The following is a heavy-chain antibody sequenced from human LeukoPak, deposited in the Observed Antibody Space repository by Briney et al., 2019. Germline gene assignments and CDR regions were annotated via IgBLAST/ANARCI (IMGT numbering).Heavy chain of an antibody. CDR1: GYTFTSYD. Sequence: ASVKVSCKASGYTFTSYDINWVRQATGQGLDWMGWMNPNSGNTGYAQKFQGRVTITRNTSISTAYMELSSLRSEDTAVYYCARGRYCSSTSCYVPDDYYYYYYMDVWGKGTTVTVSS. V-gene: IGHV1-8*03. J-gene: IGHJ6*03. D-gene: IGHD2-2*01. CDR2: MNPNSGNT. CDR3: ARGRYCSSTSCYVPDDYYYYYYMDV.